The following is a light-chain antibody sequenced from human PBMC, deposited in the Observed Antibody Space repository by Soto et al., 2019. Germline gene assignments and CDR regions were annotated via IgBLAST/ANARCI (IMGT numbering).Light chain of an antibody. CDR3: TSYTTSSTYV. V-gene: IGLV2-14*01. Sequence: QSALTQPASVSGSPGQSIAISCTGTSSDVGGYNYVSWYQQHPGKAPKLMLYDVAIRPSGVSDRFSGSKSGNTASLTISGLQAEDEADYYCTSYTTSSTYVFGTGNKLTVL. J-gene: IGLJ1*01. CDR2: DVA. CDR1: SSDVGGYNY.